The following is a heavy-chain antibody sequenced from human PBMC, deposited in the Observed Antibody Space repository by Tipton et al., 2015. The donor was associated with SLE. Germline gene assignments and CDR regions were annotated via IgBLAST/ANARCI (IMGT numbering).Heavy chain of an antibody. V-gene: IGHV3-74*01. Sequence: SLRLSCVASGFSIDNYWMHWVRQVPGKGLVWVSHISPDGTSTNYADSVKGRFTISRDNSKNTLYLQMNSLRAEDTAVYYCARRISLEYWGQGTLVTVSS. CDR1: GFSIDNYW. D-gene: IGHD2-15*01. J-gene: IGHJ4*02. CDR2: ISPDGTST. CDR3: ARRISLEY.